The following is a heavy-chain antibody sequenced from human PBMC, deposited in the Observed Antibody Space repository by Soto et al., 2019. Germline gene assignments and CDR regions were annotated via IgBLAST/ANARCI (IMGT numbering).Heavy chain of an antibody. V-gene: IGHV1-69*01. Sequence: QVQLVQSGAEVKKPGSSVKVYCKAAGGTLNSYAINWVRQAPGQGLEWLGGVSPIFHTTSYAQRFQDRLTITADASTSTAYMELSSLTSEDTAVYYCARDRRGTYYYYGMDVWGQGTTVIVSS. J-gene: IGHJ6*02. CDR1: GGTLNSYA. CDR3: ARDRRGTYYYYGMDV. CDR2: VSPIFHTT. D-gene: IGHD1-1*01.